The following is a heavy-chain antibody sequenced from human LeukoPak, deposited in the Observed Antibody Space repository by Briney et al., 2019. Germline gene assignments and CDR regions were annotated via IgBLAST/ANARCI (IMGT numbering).Heavy chain of an antibody. Sequence: PGGSLRLSCVASGFTFSSNRLHWVRQAPGKGLVWVSRISSDGSNTNYADSVKGRFTISRDNAKNTLYLQMDSLTAEDTAVYYCASRNFGSSPFDYWGQGTLVTVSS. V-gene: IGHV3-74*01. CDR3: ASRNFGSSPFDY. J-gene: IGHJ4*02. D-gene: IGHD3-10*01. CDR2: ISSDGSNT. CDR1: GFTFSSNR.